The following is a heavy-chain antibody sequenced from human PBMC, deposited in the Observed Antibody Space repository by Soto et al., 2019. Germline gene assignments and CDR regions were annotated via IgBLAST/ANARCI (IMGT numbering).Heavy chain of an antibody. CDR3: ASHPPYGPLDY. D-gene: IGHD4-17*01. Sequence: QLQLQESGPGLVKPSETLSLTCTVSGDSGGFISSSSYHWGWIRQPPGKGLEWIGNIYYSGRTYYNKSLKSRVTIAGDTSKNQFSLRLTSVPAADTAVYYCASHPPYGPLDYWGQGTLVTVSS. V-gene: IGHV4-39*01. J-gene: IGHJ4*02. CDR1: GDSGGFISSSSYH. CDR2: IYYSGRT.